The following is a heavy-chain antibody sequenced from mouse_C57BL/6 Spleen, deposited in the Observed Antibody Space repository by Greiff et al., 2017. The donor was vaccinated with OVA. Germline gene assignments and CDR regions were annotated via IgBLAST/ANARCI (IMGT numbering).Heavy chain of an antibody. V-gene: IGHV5-16*01. Sequence: EVNVVESEGGLVQPGSSMKLSCTASGFTFSDYYMAWVRQVPEKGLEWVANINYDGSSTYYLDSLKSRFIISRDNAKNILYLQMSSLKSEDTATYYCARTSYDGYLYYFDYWGQGTTLTVSS. CDR1: GFTFSDYY. CDR2: INYDGSST. J-gene: IGHJ2*01. D-gene: IGHD2-3*01. CDR3: ARTSYDGYLYYFDY.